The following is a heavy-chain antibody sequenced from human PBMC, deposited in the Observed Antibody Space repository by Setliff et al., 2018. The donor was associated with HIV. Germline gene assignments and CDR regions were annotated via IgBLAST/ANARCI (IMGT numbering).Heavy chain of an antibody. CDR1: GFTLSDYW. D-gene: IGHD4-17*01. CDR2: INSDGSTT. CDR3: ARAPPTTVVPFFDY. V-gene: IGHV3-74*01. J-gene: IGHJ4*02. Sequence: GESLRLSCVASGFTLSDYWMHWVRHAPGKGLMWVSRINSDGSTTDYADSVKGRFTISRDNANNTLFLQMHRLSADDTAVYYCARAPPTTVVPFFDYWGRGSLVTVSS.